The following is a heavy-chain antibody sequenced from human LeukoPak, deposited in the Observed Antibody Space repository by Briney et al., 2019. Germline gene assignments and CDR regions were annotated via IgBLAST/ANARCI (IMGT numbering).Heavy chain of an antibody. D-gene: IGHD1-26*01. V-gene: IGHV4-59*06. J-gene: IGHJ4*02. CDR2: IYYSGST. CDR1: GGSISSYY. CDR3: ARGKSGSYLPFDY. Sequence: PSETLSLTCTVSGGSISSYYWSWIRQHPGKGLEWIGYIYYSGSTYYNPSLKSRVTISVDTSKNQFSLKLSSVTAADTAVYYCARGKSGSYLPFDYWGQGTLVTVSS.